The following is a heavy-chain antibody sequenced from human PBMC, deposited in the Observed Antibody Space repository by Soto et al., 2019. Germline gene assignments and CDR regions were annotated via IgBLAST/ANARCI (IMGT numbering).Heavy chain of an antibody. D-gene: IGHD3-9*01. CDR2: IYYSGST. CDR1: GGSISSSSYY. Sequence: SETLSLTCTVSGGSISSSSYYWGWIRQPPGKGLEWIGSIYYSGSTYYNPSLKSRVTISVDTSKNQFSLKLSSVTAADTAVYYCAKHRSDYDILTGYPGYWGQGTLVTVSS. CDR3: AKHRSDYDILTGYPGY. J-gene: IGHJ4*02. V-gene: IGHV4-39*01.